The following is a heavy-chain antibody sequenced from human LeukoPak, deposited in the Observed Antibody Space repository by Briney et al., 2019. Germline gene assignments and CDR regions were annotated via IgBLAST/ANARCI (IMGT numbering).Heavy chain of an antibody. Sequence: PGGSLRLSCAASAITFSSYAVSWVHQAPGKGLEWVSGISGSGGSTYYADSVKGRFTISRDNSKNTLYLQMNSLRAEDTAVYYCAKDQKWELLQYFDYWGQGTLVTVSS. CDR2: ISGSGGST. V-gene: IGHV3-23*01. D-gene: IGHD1-26*01. CDR3: AKDQKWELLQYFDY. CDR1: AITFSSYA. J-gene: IGHJ4*02.